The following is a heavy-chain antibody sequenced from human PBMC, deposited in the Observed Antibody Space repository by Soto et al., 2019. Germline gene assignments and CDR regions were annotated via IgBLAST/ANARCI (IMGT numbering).Heavy chain of an antibody. J-gene: IGHJ6*02. V-gene: IGHV3-30-3*01. Sequence: QVQLVESGGGVVQPGGSLRLSCAASAFTFSTNAMKWVRQAPGKGLEWVAVTSYDGSNKHYADSVKGRFTISRDNSKNTLYLQMNSLRAEDTAVYYCARGQSHGYGGMDVWGQGTTVTVSS. CDR1: AFTFSTNA. CDR2: TSYDGSNK. D-gene: IGHD5-18*01. CDR3: ARGQSHGYGGMDV.